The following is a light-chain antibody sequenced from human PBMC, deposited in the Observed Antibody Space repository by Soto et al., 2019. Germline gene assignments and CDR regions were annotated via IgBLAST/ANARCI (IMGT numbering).Light chain of an antibody. CDR3: QQRYNWPSFT. CDR1: QSVGSY. Sequence: EIVLTQSPATLSLSPGERATLSCRASQSVGSYLAWYHQKPGQAPRLLIYGASNRATGIPGRFSGGGSGTDFTLTVNSLEPEDFAVYDCQQRYNWPSFTFGAETKVDIK. J-gene: IGKJ3*01. CDR2: GAS. V-gene: IGKV3-11*01.